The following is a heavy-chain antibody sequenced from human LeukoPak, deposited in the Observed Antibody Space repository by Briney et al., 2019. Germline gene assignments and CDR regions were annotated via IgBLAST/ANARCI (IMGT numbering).Heavy chain of an antibody. CDR3: ARSAFLVTAPGLYYFDY. CDR2: IYSSGST. D-gene: IGHD6-13*01. CDR1: GVSISTYY. J-gene: IGHJ4*02. Sequence: PSETLSLTCTVSGVSISTYYWSWIRQPPGKGLEWIGYIYSSGSTNYNPSLKSRVTVSVNTSKHQFSLKLSSVTAADTAVYYCARSAFLVTAPGLYYFDYWGQGTLVAVSS. V-gene: IGHV4-59*08.